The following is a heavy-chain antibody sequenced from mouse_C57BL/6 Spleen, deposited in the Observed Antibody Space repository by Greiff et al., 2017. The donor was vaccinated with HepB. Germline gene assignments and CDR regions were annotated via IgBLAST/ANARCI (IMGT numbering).Heavy chain of an antibody. CDR3: ARREVATDYAMDY. CDR2: ISSGSSTI. J-gene: IGHJ4*01. V-gene: IGHV5-17*01. Sequence: EVKLMESGGGLVKPGGSLKLSCAASGFTFSDYGMHWVRQAPEKGLEWVAYISSGSSTIYYADTVKGRFTISRDNAKNTLFLQMTSLRSEDTAMYYCARREVATDYAMDYWGQGTSVTVSA. D-gene: IGHD1-1*01. CDR1: GFTFSDYG.